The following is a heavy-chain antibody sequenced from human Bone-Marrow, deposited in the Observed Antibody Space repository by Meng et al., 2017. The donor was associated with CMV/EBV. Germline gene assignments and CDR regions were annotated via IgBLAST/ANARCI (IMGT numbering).Heavy chain of an antibody. CDR2: IKQDGSAK. CDR3: ARESCSSTSCSRGYFDY. Sequence: GESLKISCAASGFTFSSFWMSWVRQAPGRGLEWVANIKQDGSAKNYVDSVKGRFTISRDNAKNSLYLQMNSLRAEDTAVYYCARESCSSTSCSRGYFDYWGQGTLVTVSS. J-gene: IGHJ4*02. D-gene: IGHD2-2*01. V-gene: IGHV3-7*01. CDR1: GFTFSSFW.